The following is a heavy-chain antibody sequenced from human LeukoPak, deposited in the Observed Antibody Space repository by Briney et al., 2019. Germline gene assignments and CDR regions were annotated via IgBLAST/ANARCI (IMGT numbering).Heavy chain of an antibody. CDR1: GGTFSNYA. Sequence: ASVKVSCKASGGTFSNYAISWVRQAPGQGLEWMGGIIPIFGTANYAQKFRGRVTITADKSTRTAYMELSSLRSDDTAVYYCAREYSGSSYTFDYWGQGTLVTVSS. CDR2: IIPIFGTA. V-gene: IGHV1-69*06. CDR3: AREYSGSSYTFDY. D-gene: IGHD1-26*01. J-gene: IGHJ4*02.